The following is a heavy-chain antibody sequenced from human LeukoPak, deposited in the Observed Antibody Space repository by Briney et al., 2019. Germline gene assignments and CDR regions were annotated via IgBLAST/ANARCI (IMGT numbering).Heavy chain of an antibody. D-gene: IGHD1-14*01. Sequence: SETLSLTCNVSGASTSDYYWSWVRQSPEKGLEWIASLLYSGSTHYNPSLRSRVAISGDTSNNQFSLILTSVTTTDTAVYYCARTGRRGYFDFWGRGTLVTVSS. CDR3: ARTGRRGYFDF. CDR1: GASTSDYY. CDR2: LLYSGST. J-gene: IGHJ2*01. V-gene: IGHV4-59*01.